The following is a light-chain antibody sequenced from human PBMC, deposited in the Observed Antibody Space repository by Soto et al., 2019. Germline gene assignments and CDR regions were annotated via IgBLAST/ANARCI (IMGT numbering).Light chain of an antibody. Sequence: EIVLTQSPGTLSLSPGERATLSCRASQSVSSSYLAWYQQKPGQAPRLHIYGASSRATGIPDRFSGSVSGTDFTLTISRLEPEDFAVYYCQQYGSSPKFTFGPGTKVDIK. CDR2: GAS. CDR3: QQYGSSPKFT. J-gene: IGKJ3*01. V-gene: IGKV3-20*01. CDR1: QSVSSSY.